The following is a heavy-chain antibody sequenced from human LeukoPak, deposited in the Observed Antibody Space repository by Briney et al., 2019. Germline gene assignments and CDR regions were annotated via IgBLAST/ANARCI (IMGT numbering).Heavy chain of an antibody. Sequence: PGGSLRLSCAASGFTFSSYGMHRVRQAPGKGLERVAFIRYDGSNKYYADSVKGRFTISRDTSKNAPYLQMRRLRAEDAAVYFCAKDSPALQGYWGQGTLVTVSS. CDR1: GFTFSSYG. J-gene: IGHJ4*02. D-gene: IGHD2-2*01. CDR3: AKDSPALQGY. V-gene: IGHV3-30*02. CDR2: IRYDGSNK.